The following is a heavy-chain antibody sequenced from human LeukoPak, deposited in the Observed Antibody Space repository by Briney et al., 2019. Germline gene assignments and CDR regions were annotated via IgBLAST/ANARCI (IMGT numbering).Heavy chain of an antibody. CDR1: GYTFTGYY. CDR3: AREKRTVQGWFDP. J-gene: IGHJ5*02. V-gene: IGHV1-2*02. Sequence: ASVKVSCKASGYTFTGYYMHWVRQAPGQGLEWMGWINPNSGGTNYAQKFQGRVTITADKSTSTAYMELSSLRSEDTAVYYCAREKRTVQGWFDPWGQGTLVTVSS. CDR2: INPNSGGT. D-gene: IGHD1-1*01.